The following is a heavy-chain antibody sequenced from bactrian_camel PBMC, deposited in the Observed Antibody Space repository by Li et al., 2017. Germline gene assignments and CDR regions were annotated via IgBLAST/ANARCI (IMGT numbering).Heavy chain of an antibody. CDR1: GFTFSAYD. V-gene: IGHV3S40*01. J-gene: IGHJ4*01. D-gene: IGHD5*01. CDR3: AARPKGLYSCEYYGFRGYTY. Sequence: VQLVESGGGLVQPGGSLRLSCAASGFTFSAYDMSWVRQAPGKGLEWVSTIISGDGSTYYADYVKGRCTISEDNANTLYLQLNSLKPEDTAMYYCAARPKGLYSCEYYGFRGYTYWGQGTQVTVS. CDR2: IISGDGST.